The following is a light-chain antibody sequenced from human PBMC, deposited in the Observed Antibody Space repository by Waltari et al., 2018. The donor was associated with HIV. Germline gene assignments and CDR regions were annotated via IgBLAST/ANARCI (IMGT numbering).Light chain of an antibody. Sequence: QSALTQPPSVSGAPGQSVTISCSGSNSNIGAGFDVHWYQQVPGTAPRLLIYDNNNRPAGVPDRVSGSKSGTSASLAIKGLQSEEEADYYCQSYDSRLSGSVVFGGGTKVTVL. CDR3: QSYDSRLSGSVV. V-gene: IGLV1-40*01. J-gene: IGLJ2*01. CDR2: DNN. CDR1: NSNIGAGFD.